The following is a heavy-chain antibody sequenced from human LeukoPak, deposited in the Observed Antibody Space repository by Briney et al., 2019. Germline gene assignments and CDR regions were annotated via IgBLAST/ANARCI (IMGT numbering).Heavy chain of an antibody. Sequence: SETLSLTCTVSGGPISSYYWSWIRQSPGKGLEWIGYIYYTGSTNYNPSLKSRVTISVDTSKNQFFLKLISVTAADTAVYYCAGHHPRNTVDFWGQGTLVTVSS. CDR3: AGHHPRNTVDF. CDR2: IYYTGST. J-gene: IGHJ4*02. D-gene: IGHD2/OR15-2a*01. CDR1: GGPISSYY. V-gene: IGHV4-59*08.